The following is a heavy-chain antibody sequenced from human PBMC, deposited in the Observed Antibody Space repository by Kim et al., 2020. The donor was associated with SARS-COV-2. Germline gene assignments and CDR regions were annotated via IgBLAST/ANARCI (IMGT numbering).Heavy chain of an antibody. D-gene: IGHD3-3*02. Sequence: RYSPSFQGQVTISADKSVNTAYLEWSGLKASDTATYYCARHSIRFSYYFDIWGRGTLVIVSS. CDR3: ARHSIRFSYYFDI. V-gene: IGHV5-51*01. J-gene: IGHJ2*01.